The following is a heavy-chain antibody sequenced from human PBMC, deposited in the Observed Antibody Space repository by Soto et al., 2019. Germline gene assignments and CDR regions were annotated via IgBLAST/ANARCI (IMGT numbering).Heavy chain of an antibody. V-gene: IGHV1-18*01. Sequence: ASVKVSCKASGYTFTSYGISWVRQAPGQGLEWMGWISAYNGNTNYAQKLQGRVTMTTDTSTSTAYMELRSLRSDDTAVYYCARDCSSTSCVGIWFDSWGQGTLVTVSS. CDR3: ARDCSSTSCVGIWFDS. J-gene: IGHJ5*01. CDR1: GYTFTSYG. D-gene: IGHD2-2*01. CDR2: ISAYNGNT.